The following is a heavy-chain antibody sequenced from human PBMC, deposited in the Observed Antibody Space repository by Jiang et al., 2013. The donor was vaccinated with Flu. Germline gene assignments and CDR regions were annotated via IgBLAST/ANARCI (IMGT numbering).Heavy chain of an antibody. CDR1: GYSFTSYW. Sequence: SGAEVKKPGESLKISCKGSGYSFTSYWIGWVRQMPGKGLEWMGIIYPGDSDTRYSPSFQGQVTISADKSISTAYLQWSSLKASDTAMYYCARHVVPAAGNYYYYGMDVVGQRDHGHRLL. CDR3: ARHVVPAAGNYYYYGMDV. CDR2: IYPGDSDT. D-gene: IGHD2-2*01. V-gene: IGHV5-51*01. J-gene: IGHJ6*04.